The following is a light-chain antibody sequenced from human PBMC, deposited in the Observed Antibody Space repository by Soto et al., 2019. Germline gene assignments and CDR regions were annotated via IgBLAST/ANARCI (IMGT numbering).Light chain of an antibody. Sequence: QSVLTQPPSVSAAPGQKVTTSCSGSSSKFGNNYVSWYQQLPGTAPKLLIYENNKRPSGIPDRFSGSKSGTSATLGITGLQTGDEADYYCGTWDSSLSAGGVFGTGTKVTVL. J-gene: IGLJ1*01. CDR3: GTWDSSLSAGGV. CDR2: ENN. V-gene: IGLV1-51*02. CDR1: SSKFGNNY.